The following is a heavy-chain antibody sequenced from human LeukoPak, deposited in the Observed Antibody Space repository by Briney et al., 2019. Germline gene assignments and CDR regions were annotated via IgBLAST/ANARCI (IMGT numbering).Heavy chain of an antibody. CDR1: GLTFSTHA. D-gene: IGHD4-23*01. CDR2: ISYGGRNK. J-gene: IGHJ4*02. V-gene: IGHV3-30*04. Sequence: TGGSLRLSCITSGLTFSTHAIHWVRQAPGKGLEWVALISYGGRNKYYADSVKGRFTVSGDNSRNTVYLQMDNLRTEDTAVYHCAADPDYSGNSRGGTHYWGQGTLVTVSS. CDR3: AADPDYSGNSRGGTHY.